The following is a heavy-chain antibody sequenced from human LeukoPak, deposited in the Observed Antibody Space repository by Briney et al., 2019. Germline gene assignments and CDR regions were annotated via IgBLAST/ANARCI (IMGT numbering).Heavy chain of an antibody. CDR3: AKDHSHTATTGFEDY. D-gene: IGHD5-18*01. J-gene: IGHJ4*02. CDR2: ISYDGSNK. V-gene: IGHV3-30*18. CDR1: GFTFSSYG. Sequence: GGSLRLSCAASGFTFSSYGMHWVRQAPGKGLEWVAVISYDGSNKYYADSVKGRFTISRDNSKNTLYLQMNSLRAEDTAVYYCAKDHSHTATTGFEDYWGQGTLVTVSS.